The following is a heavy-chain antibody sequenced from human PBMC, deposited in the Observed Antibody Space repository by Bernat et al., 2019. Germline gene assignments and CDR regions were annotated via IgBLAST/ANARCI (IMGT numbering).Heavy chain of an antibody. CDR3: ARVRACLSGVCPYRGLFDY. D-gene: IGHD2-8*02. J-gene: IGHJ4*02. V-gene: IGHV1-3*05. CDR2: INAGNGNT. CDR1: GYTFTSYA. Sequence: QVQLVQSGAEEKKPGASVKVSCKASGYTFTSYAMHWVRQAPGQRLEWMGWINAGNGNTKYSQKFQGGVTITRDTSASTAYMELSSLRSEDTAVYYCARVRACLSGVCPYRGLFDYWGQGTLVTVSS.